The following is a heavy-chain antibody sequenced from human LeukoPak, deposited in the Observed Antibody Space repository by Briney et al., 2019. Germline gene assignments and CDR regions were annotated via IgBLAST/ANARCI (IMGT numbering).Heavy chain of an antibody. CDR2: MNPDNGHT. CDR3: VAAWYCDYSHCHLRTGFDP. D-gene: IGHD3-16*01. J-gene: IGHJ5*02. Sequence: ASVKVSCKASGYTFINYDINWVRQATGQGLEWMGWMNPDNGHTGYAQQFQGRVTMTRSTSTSTAYMELSSLTSDDTAVYYCVAAWYCDYSHCHLRTGFDPWGQGTLVTVSS. CDR1: GYTFINYD. V-gene: IGHV1-8*01.